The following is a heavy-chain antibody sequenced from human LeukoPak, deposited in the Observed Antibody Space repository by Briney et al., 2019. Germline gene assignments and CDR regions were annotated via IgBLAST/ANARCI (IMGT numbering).Heavy chain of an antibody. V-gene: IGHV1-8*01. Sequence: ASVKVSCKASGYTFTSYDINWVRQATGQGLEWMGWMNPNSGNTGYAQKFQGRVTMTRNTSISTAYMELSRLRSDDTAVYYCARGPGYSYGIDYWGQGTLVTVSS. D-gene: IGHD5-18*01. CDR2: MNPNSGNT. J-gene: IGHJ4*02. CDR3: ARGPGYSYGIDY. CDR1: GYTFTSYD.